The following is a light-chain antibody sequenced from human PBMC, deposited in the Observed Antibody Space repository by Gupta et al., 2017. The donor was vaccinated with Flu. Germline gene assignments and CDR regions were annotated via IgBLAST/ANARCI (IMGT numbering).Light chain of an antibody. V-gene: IGKV3-11*01. Sequence: EIELTQSPATLSLSPGERATLSCRASQSVNTYLAWYQKKPGQAPRLLIYDASNRDTGIPARFSGSGSGKDFTLTISSREQEDFAVYYCQKRSNWPPHTFGQGTRLEIK. CDR2: DAS. CDR1: QSVNTY. J-gene: IGKJ2*01. CDR3: QKRSNWPPHT.